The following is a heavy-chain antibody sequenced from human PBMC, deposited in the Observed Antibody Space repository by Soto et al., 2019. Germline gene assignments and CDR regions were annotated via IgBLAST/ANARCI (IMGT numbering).Heavy chain of an antibody. Sequence: ASVKVSCKVSGYTFTGYYVHWVRQAPGQGLEWMGWINPNSGGTNYAQKFQGWVTMTRDTSISTAYMELSRLRSDDTAVYYCARDFVYSSPVEYYDYGMDVWGQGTTVTVSS. D-gene: IGHD6-13*01. CDR1: GYTFTGYY. V-gene: IGHV1-2*04. J-gene: IGHJ6*02. CDR3: ARDFVYSSPVEYYDYGMDV. CDR2: INPNSGGT.